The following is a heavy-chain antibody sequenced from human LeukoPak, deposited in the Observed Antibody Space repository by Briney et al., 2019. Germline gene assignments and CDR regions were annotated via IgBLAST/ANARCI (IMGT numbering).Heavy chain of an antibody. D-gene: IGHD3-22*01. CDR2: IYYSGST. J-gene: IGHJ4*02. CDR3: ARGGYYYDSSGFGASES. CDR1: GGSISSYY. V-gene: IGHV4-59*01. Sequence: SETLSLTCTVSGGSISSYYWSWIRQPPGKGLEWIGYIYYSGSTNYNPSLKSRATISVDTSKNQFSLKLSSVTAADTAVYYCARGGYYYDSSGFGASESWGQGTLVTVSS.